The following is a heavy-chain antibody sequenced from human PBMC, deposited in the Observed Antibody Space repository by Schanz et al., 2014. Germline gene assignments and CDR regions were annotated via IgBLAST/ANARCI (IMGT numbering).Heavy chain of an antibody. D-gene: IGHD1-1*01. Sequence: EVQLLESGGGLVQPGGSLRLSCASSGFSFTTYAMSWVRQPPGRGLEWVSYIGNGGVTIYYADSVKGRFTISRDNSKNTLYLQMNSLRAEDTAVYFCAKIERNEDWGQGTLVTVSS. J-gene: IGHJ4*02. V-gene: IGHV3-23*01. CDR3: AKIERNED. CDR1: GFSFTTYA. CDR2: IGNGGVTI.